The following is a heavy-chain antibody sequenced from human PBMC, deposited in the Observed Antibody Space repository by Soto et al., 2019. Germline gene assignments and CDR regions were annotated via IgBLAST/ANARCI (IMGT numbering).Heavy chain of an antibody. J-gene: IGHJ4*02. CDR3: VREEWGSDLIDY. V-gene: IGHV3-7*01. D-gene: IGHD3-16*01. Sequence: GGSLRLSCAASGFTFSRNWMSWVRLVPGKGLEWVANIKQDGSQKYYVESVKGRFTISRDNAKESLYLQMSSLRVEDTAMYFCVREEWGSDLIDYWGQGTLVNVS. CDR2: IKQDGSQK. CDR1: GFTFSRNW.